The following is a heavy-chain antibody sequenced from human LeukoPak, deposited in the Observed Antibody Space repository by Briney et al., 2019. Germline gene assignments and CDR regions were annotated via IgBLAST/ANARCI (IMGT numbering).Heavy chain of an antibody. D-gene: IGHD3-10*01. CDR2: IIPIFGTA. CDR3: ARDNPHTMVRGVIPFDY. J-gene: IGHJ4*02. Sequence: GSSVKVSCKASGGTFSSYAISWVRQAPGQGLEWMGGIIPIFGTANYAQKFQGRVTITADESTSTAYMELSNLRSEDTAVYYCARDNPHTMVRGVIPFDYWGQGTLVTVSS. V-gene: IGHV1-69*01. CDR1: GGTFSSYA.